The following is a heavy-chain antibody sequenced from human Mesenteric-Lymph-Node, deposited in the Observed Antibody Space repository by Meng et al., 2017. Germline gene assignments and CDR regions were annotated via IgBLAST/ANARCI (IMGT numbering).Heavy chain of an antibody. CDR1: GFTFSSYA. CDR2: ISGSGGST. V-gene: IGHV3-23*01. J-gene: IGHJ4*02. CDR3: ARRGIAAAGTVGSLDY. Sequence: GESLKISCAASGFTFSSYAMSWVRQAPGKGLEWVSAISGSGGSTYYADSVKGRFTISRDNSKNTLYLQMNSLRAEDTAVYYCARRGIAAAGTVGSLDYWGQGTLVTVSS. D-gene: IGHD6-13*01.